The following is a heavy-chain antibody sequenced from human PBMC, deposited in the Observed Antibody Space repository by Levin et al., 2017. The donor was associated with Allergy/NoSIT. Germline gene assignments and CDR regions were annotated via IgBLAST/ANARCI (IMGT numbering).Heavy chain of an antibody. CDR3: ARIRGSGGYLAYDY. V-gene: IGHV4-34*01. J-gene: IGHJ4*02. CDR2: INHSGST. Sequence: SETLSLTCAVYGGSFSGYYWSWIRQPPGKGLEWIGEINHSGSTNYNPSLKSRVTISVDTSKNQFSLKLSSVTAADTAVYYCARIRGSGGYLAYDYWGQGTLVTVSS. CDR1: GGSFSGYY. D-gene: IGHD6-19*01.